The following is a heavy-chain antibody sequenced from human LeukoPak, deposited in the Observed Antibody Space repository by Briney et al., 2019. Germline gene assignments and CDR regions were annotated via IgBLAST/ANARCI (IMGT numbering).Heavy chain of an antibody. CDR3: ARDYYDSSGYYYY. V-gene: IGHV3-11*01. Sequence: PGGSLRLSCAASGFTFSDYYMSWIRQAPGKGLEWVSYISSSGSTIYYADSVKGRFTISRDNAKNSLYLQMNSLRAEDTAVYYRARDYYDSSGYYYYWGQGTLVTVSS. D-gene: IGHD3-22*01. CDR2: ISSSGSTI. CDR1: GFTFSDYY. J-gene: IGHJ4*02.